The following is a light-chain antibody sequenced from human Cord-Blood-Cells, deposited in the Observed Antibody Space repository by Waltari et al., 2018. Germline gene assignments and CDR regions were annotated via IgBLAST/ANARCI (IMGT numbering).Light chain of an antibody. Sequence: QSALTQPRSVSGSPGQPVTIPCTGTRSVVGGSNYVSWYRQHPVKAPKLMIYDVSKRPAGVPDRFSRSQSGNTASLTVSALQAENEADYDCCSYAGSYTVVFGGGTKLTVL. J-gene: IGLJ2*01. CDR3: CSYAGSYTVV. CDR2: DVS. CDR1: RSVVGGSNY. V-gene: IGLV2-11*01.